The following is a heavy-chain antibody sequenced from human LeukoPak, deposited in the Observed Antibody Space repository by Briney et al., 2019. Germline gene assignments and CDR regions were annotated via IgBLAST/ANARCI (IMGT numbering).Heavy chain of an antibody. CDR1: GGSISSYY. D-gene: IGHD3-3*01. V-gene: IGHV4-59*08. J-gene: IGHJ6*03. Sequence: SETLSLTCTVSGGSISSYYWSWIRQPPGKGLEWIGYIYYSGSTNYNPSLKSRVTISVDTSKNQFSLKLSSVTAADTAVYYCARASADYDFWSGSSYYYYMDVWGKGTTVTVSS. CDR3: ARASADYDFWSGSSYYYYMDV. CDR2: IYYSGST.